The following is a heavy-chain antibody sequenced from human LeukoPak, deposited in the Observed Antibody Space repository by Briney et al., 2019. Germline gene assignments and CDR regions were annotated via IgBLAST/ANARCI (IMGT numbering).Heavy chain of an antibody. V-gene: IGHV4-38-2*01. CDR1: GYSISSGYY. J-gene: IGHJ4*02. Sequence: SETPSLTCAVSGYSISSGYYWGWIRQPPGKGLEWIGSIYHSGSTYYKPSLKSRVTISVDTAKNQFSLKLSSVTAADTAVYYCARVVPAGYYFDYWGQGTLVTVSS. D-gene: IGHD2-2*01. CDR2: IYHSGST. CDR3: ARVVPAGYYFDY.